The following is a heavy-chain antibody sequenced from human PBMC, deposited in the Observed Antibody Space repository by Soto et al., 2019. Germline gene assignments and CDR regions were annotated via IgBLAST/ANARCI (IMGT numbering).Heavy chain of an antibody. D-gene: IGHD2-2*01. CDR1: GGTFSSYA. CDR2: IIPIFGTA. CDR3: ARVGGPIVVVPAAISWFDP. J-gene: IGHJ5*02. V-gene: IGHV1-69*01. Sequence: QVQLVQSGAEVKKPGSSAKVSCKASGGTFSSYAISWVRQAPGQGLEWMGGIIPIFGTANYAQKFQGRVTITADESTSTAYMELSSLRSEDTAVYYCARVGGPIVVVPAAISWFDPWGQGTLVTVSS.